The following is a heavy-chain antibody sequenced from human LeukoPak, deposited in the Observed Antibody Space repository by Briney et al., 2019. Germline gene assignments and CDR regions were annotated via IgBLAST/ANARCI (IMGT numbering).Heavy chain of an antibody. CDR1: GFTFSSYA. Sequence: GGSLRLSCAASGFTFSSYAMSWVRRAPGKGLEWVSGISGSGGSTYYADSVKGRFTISRDNSKNTLYLQMNSLRAEDTAVYYCATHANSGSYPWGQGTLVTVSS. V-gene: IGHV3-23*01. CDR3: ATHANSGSYP. CDR2: ISGSGGST. J-gene: IGHJ5*02. D-gene: IGHD1-26*01.